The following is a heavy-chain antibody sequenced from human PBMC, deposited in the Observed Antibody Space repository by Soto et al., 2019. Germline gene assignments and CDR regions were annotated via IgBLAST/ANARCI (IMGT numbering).Heavy chain of an antibody. D-gene: IGHD3-10*01. Sequence: SETLSLTCAVSGGSISSGGYSWSWIRQPPGKGLEWIGYMYHSGSTYYNPSLKSRVTISIDRSKNQFSLKLNSVTAADTAVYYCARKTGIRYYFEYWGQGMLVTVSS. CDR3: ARKTGIRYYFEY. CDR1: GGSISSGGYS. CDR2: MYHSGST. J-gene: IGHJ4*02. V-gene: IGHV4-30-2*01.